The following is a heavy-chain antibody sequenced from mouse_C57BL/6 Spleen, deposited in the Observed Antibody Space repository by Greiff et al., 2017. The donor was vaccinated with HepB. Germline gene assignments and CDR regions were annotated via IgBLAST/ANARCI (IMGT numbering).Heavy chain of an antibody. V-gene: IGHV1-64*01. Sequence: VQLQQPGAELVQPGASVKLSCKASGSTFPSYWMHWVKQRPGQGLEWIGMIHPNSGSTNYNEKFKSKATLTVDQSSITAYMQLSSRTSEDSAVYYWARSKGFDGDYCDYWGQGTTLTVSS. CDR1: GSTFPSYW. J-gene: IGHJ2*01. CDR3: ARSKGFDGDYCDY. CDR2: IHPNSGST.